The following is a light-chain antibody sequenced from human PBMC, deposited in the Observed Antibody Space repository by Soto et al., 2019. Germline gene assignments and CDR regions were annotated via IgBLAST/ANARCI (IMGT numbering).Light chain of an antibody. CDR3: QQYGSSPYT. Sequence: EIVMTQSPATLSVSPGERATLSCRASQSVSSNLAWYQQKPGQAPRLLIYGASSRATVIPDRFSGSGSGTDFTLTISRLEPEDFAMYYCQQYGSSPYTFSQGTKLEIK. CDR1: QSVSSN. CDR2: GAS. J-gene: IGKJ2*01. V-gene: IGKV3-20*01.